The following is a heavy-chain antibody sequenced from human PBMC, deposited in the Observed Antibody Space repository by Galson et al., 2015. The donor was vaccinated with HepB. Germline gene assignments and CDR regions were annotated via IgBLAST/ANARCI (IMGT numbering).Heavy chain of an antibody. CDR3: ASRSSYSGSYYPVPY. Sequence: SVKVSCKASGGTFSSYAISWVRQAPGQGLEWMGGIIPLFGTANYAQRFQGRVTITADESTSTAYMELSSLRSEDTAVYYCASRSSYSGSYYPVPYCGQGSLVTVSS. V-gene: IGHV1-69*13. CDR2: IIPLFGTA. D-gene: IGHD1-26*01. J-gene: IGHJ4*02. CDR1: GGTFSSYA.